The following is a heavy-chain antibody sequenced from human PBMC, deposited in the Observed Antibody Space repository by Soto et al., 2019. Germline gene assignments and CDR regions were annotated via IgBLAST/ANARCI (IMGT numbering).Heavy chain of an antibody. CDR1: VGSFIGYY. D-gene: IGHD3-10*01. Sequence: NPSKTLSLTCAFYVGSFIGYYWSWIRQPPGKGLEWIGEINHSGSTNYNPSPKSRLTISVDRSKNQFSLKLSSVTAADTAVYYCARINGELLPYFHYWGQGTLVTVSS. J-gene: IGHJ4*02. CDR3: ARINGELLPYFHY. CDR2: INHSGST. V-gene: IGHV4-34*01.